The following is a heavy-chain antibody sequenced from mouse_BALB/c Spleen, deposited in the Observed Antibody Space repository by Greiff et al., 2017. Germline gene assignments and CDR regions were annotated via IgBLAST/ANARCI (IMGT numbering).Heavy chain of an antibody. CDR3: AREGTGFAY. D-gene: IGHD3-3*01. V-gene: IGHV7-3*02. CDR2: IRNKANGYTT. Sequence: EVKVVESGGGLVQPGGSLRLSCATSGFTFTDYYMSWVRQPPGKALEWLGFIRNKANGYTTEYSASVKGRFTISRDNSQSILYLQMNTLRAEDSATYYCAREGTGFAYWGQGTLVTVSA. CDR1: GFTFTDYY. J-gene: IGHJ3*01.